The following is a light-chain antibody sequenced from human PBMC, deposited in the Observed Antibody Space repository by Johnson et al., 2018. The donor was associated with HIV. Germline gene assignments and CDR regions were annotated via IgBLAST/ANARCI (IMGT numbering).Light chain of an antibody. J-gene: IGLJ1*01. Sequence: QSVLTQPPSVSAAPGQTVTISCSGSSSNVGSSFVSWYRQVPGTAPKLLIYDNNKRPSGIPGRYSGSKSGPSATLGTTGLQTGAEADYYCGTWDSSLNAGVFGTGTRVTVL. CDR1: SSNVGSSF. CDR3: GTWDSSLNAGV. CDR2: DNN. V-gene: IGLV1-51*01.